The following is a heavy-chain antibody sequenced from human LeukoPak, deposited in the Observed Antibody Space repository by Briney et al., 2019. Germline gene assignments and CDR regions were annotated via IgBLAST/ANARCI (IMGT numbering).Heavy chain of an antibody. CDR1: GFTFRTYW. J-gene: IGHJ4*02. CDR3: AREQKESGGFDY. CDR2: MKQDGSEK. Sequence: PGGSLRLSCTASGFTFRTYWMSWVRQAPGQGLEWVANMKQDGSEKHYVDSVKGRFTISRDNAKNSLYLQMDSLRAEETAVYYCAREQKESGGFDYWGQGTLVTVSS. D-gene: IGHD1-26*01. V-gene: IGHV3-7*01.